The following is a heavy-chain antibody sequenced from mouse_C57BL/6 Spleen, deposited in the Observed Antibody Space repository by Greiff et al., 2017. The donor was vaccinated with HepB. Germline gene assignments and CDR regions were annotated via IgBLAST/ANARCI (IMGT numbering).Heavy chain of an antibody. V-gene: IGHV3-6*01. D-gene: IGHD2-4*01. CDR3: ARGDYDYDGGSWFAY. CDR1: GYSITSGYY. CDR2: ISYDGSN. Sequence: EVQLQESGPGLVKPSQSLSLTCSVTGYSITSGYYWNWIRQFPGNKLEWMGYISYDGSNNYNPSLKNRISITRETSKNQFFLKLNSVTTEDTATYYCARGDYDYDGGSWFAYWGQGTLVTVSA. J-gene: IGHJ3*01.